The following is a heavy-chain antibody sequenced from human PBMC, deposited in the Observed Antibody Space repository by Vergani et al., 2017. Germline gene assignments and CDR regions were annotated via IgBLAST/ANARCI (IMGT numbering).Heavy chain of an antibody. D-gene: IGHD2-8*01. Sequence: QVQLQQWGGGLLKPSETLSLTCVVNGGSFTSYHWTWIRQSPGEGLEWVGDIDHTGRPDYNPSLKSRLTMSVDKSRNQFSLTLNSVTATDTAIYFCARVYTESNGHLYYYYYMDVRGQGTAGTGS. J-gene: IGHJ6*03. CDR3: ARVYTESNGHLYYYYYMDV. V-gene: IGHV4-34*01. CDR2: IDHTGRP. CDR1: GGSFTSYH.